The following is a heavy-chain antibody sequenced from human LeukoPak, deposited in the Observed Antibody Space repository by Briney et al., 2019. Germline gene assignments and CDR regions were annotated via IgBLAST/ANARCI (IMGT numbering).Heavy chain of an antibody. CDR2: IVVGSGNT. CDR3: ARACTRYCSSTSCYTQGNWFDP. D-gene: IGHD2-2*02. V-gene: IGHV1-58*01. J-gene: IGHJ5*02. CDR1: GFTFTSSA. Sequence: GASVKVSCKASGFTFTSSAVQWVRQARGQRLEWIGWIVVGSGNTNYAQKFQERVTITRDMSTSTAYMELSSLRSEDTAVYYCARACTRYCSSTSCYTQGNWFDPWGQGTLVSVSS.